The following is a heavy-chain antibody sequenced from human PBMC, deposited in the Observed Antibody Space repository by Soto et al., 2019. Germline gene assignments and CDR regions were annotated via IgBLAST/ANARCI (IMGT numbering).Heavy chain of an antibody. D-gene: IGHD1-1*01. V-gene: IGHV3-11*06. J-gene: IGHJ6*02. CDR3: ARGHLDFFFFERFDV. Sequence: QAPGEGLQWLSYISPNSRHTMYAISVRDRFTISRDNANNSLYLQLDSLRPDDTAVYYCARGHLDFFFFERFDVWG. CDR2: ISPNSRHT.